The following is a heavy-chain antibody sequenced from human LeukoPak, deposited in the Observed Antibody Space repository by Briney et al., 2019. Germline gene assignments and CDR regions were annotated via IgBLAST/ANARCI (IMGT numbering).Heavy chain of an antibody. D-gene: IGHD3-10*01. CDR3: ARNHRSGSYDHWFDP. CDR1: GYTFTGYY. V-gene: IGHV1-2*04. CDR2: INPNSGDT. J-gene: IGHJ5*02. Sequence: ASVTVSCKASGYTFTGYYIHWVRQAPGQGLEWMGWINPNSGDTSYAQKFQGWVTMTRDTSISTVYMELTRLRSDDTAVYYCARNHRSGSYDHWFDPWGQGTLVTVSS.